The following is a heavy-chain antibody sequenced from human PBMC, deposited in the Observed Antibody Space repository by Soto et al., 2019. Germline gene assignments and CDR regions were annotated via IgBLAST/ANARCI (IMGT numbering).Heavy chain of an antibody. CDR2: IYSSGST. Sequence: SETLSLTCTVSGGSIRNYYWSWIRQPAGKGLGWIGRIYSSGSTNYNPSLKSRVTMSLDTSKNQFSLKLSSVTAADTALYFCARATVAGDNWFDPWGQGALVTVSS. CDR1: GGSIRNYY. D-gene: IGHD6-19*01. CDR3: ARATVAGDNWFDP. J-gene: IGHJ5*02. V-gene: IGHV4-4*07.